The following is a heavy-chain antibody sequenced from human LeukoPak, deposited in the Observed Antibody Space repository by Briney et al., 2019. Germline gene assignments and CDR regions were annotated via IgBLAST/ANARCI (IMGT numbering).Heavy chain of an antibody. J-gene: IGHJ4*02. CDR1: GLTFSNFW. CDR2: IKQDGTET. V-gene: IGHV3-7*03. Sequence: GGSLRLSCVASGLTFSNFWMTWLRQAPGKGLEWVANIKQDGTETYYADSVRGRFTISRDNAKNSMYLEMNSLRAEDTAVYYCVGCSGGSCSDFDYWGRGTLVTVSS. CDR3: VGCSGGSCSDFDY. D-gene: IGHD2-15*01.